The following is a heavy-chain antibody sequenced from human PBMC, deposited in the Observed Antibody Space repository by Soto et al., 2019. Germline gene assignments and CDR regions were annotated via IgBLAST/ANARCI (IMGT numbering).Heavy chain of an antibody. CDR1: GFIFSGSA. D-gene: IGHD3-3*01. Sequence: EVQLVESGGGLVQPGGSLKLSCAASGFIFSGSAVHWVRQASGKGLEWVGRILSKAGNYATAYPASMKGRFTISRDDSENTAFLQMNRLKTEDTAVYYCISGGSPYYYDYWGQGTLGAGSS. CDR2: ILSKAGNYAT. J-gene: IGHJ4*02. V-gene: IGHV3-73*01. CDR3: ISGGSPYYYDY.